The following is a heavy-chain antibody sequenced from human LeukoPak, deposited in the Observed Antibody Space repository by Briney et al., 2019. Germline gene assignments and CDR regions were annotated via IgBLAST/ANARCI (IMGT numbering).Heavy chain of an antibody. Sequence: GGSPRLSCTASGFTFSGYSMNWIRQAPGKGLEWVSSFGTRSTSVYHAGSVKGRFAISRDNAKNSLYLQMNSLRAEDTALYYCAREVSEGFDFWGQGTLVTVSS. D-gene: IGHD3-22*01. CDR3: AREVSEGFDF. CDR1: GFTFSGYS. V-gene: IGHV3-21*01. CDR2: FGTRSTSV. J-gene: IGHJ4*02.